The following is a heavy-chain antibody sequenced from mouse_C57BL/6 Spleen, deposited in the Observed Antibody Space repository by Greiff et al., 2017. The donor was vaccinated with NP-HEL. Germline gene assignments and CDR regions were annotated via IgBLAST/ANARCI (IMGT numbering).Heavy chain of an antibody. V-gene: IGHV1-55*01. CDR1: GYTFTSYW. J-gene: IGHJ4*01. Sequence: QVQLKESGAELVKPGASVKMSCKASGYTFTSYWITWVKQRPGQGLEWIGDIYPGSGSTNYNEKFKSKATLTVDTSSSTAYMQLSSLTSEDSAVYYCARPIYYAMDYWGQGTSVTVSS. CDR3: ARPIYYAMDY. CDR2: IYPGSGST.